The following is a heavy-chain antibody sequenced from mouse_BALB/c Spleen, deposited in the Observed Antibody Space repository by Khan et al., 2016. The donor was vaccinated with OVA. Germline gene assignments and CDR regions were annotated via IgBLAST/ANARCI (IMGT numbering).Heavy chain of an antibody. CDR3: ARGYFGTYELAY. V-gene: IGHV1S132*01. CDR2: INPGTDTT. CDR1: GYTFTSYW. Sequence: QVQLQQSGAELVKPGASVKLSCKTSGYTFTSYWIQWVKQRPGQGLGWIGQINPGTDTTYYNENFKGKATMTVDTSSNTAYMHFSSLTSEDSAVYFCARGYFGTYELAYWDQSTLVTVSP. J-gene: IGHJ3*01. D-gene: IGHD2-1*01.